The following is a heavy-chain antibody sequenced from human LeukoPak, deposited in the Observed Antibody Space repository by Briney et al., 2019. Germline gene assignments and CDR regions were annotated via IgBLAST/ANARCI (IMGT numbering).Heavy chain of an antibody. V-gene: IGHV3-33*06. CDR3: AKVVQYTASTGTGLDY. Sequence: GGSLRLSCAASGFTFSYYGMHWVRQAPGKGLDWMAVIWHDGSYIYYADSVKGRFTISRDNSKNTVYLQMNSLRVEDTAIYYCAKVVQYTASTGTGLDYWGQGTLVTVSS. CDR1: GFTFSYYG. CDR2: IWHDGSYI. D-gene: IGHD6-13*01. J-gene: IGHJ4*02.